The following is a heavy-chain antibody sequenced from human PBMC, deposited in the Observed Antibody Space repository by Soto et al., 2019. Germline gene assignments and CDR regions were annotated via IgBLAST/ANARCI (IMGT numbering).Heavy chain of an antibody. D-gene: IGHD3-3*01. Sequence: GGSLRLSCAASGFTFSNYGMHWVRQAPGKGLEWVALISYDGTNKYYADSVKGRFTISRDNSKNTLYLQMNSLRAEDTAVYYCTRDDRFKVVIIFPTTFDYWGQGTLVTASS. CDR2: ISYDGTNK. CDR1: GFTFSNYG. CDR3: TRDDRFKVVIIFPTTFDY. V-gene: IGHV3-30*03. J-gene: IGHJ4*02.